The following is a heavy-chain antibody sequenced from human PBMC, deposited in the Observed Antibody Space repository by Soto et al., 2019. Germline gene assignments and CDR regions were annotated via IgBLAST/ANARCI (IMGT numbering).Heavy chain of an antibody. CDR3: FQAEDGIRDL. V-gene: IGHV3-23*01. J-gene: IGHJ2*01. D-gene: IGHD2-21*01. CDR2: ISGSDGDT. Sequence: GKGLEWVSSISGSDGDTHYADSVRGRFTISRDNSENTLYLQMTSLRVEDTALFFFFQAEDGIRDL.